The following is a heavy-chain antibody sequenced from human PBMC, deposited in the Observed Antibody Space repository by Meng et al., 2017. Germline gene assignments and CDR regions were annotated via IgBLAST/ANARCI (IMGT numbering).Heavy chain of an antibody. V-gene: IGHV4-34*01. CDR2: IYYSGST. Sequence: GSLRPSCAVHGGSFSGYYWSWIRQPPGKGLEWIGSIYYSGSTYYNPSLKSRVTISVDTSKTQFSLKLSSVTAADTAVYYCAREPRGYSGYVSGYWGQGTLVTVSS. CDR3: AREPRGYSGYVSGY. CDR1: GGSFSGYY. D-gene: IGHD5-12*01. J-gene: IGHJ4*02.